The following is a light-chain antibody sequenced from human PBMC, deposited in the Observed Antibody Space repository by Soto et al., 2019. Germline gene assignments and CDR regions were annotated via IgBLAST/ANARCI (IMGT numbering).Light chain of an antibody. CDR1: QSISSN. J-gene: IGKJ2*01. V-gene: IGKV3-15*01. Sequence: EIVMTQSPANLSVSPGERATLSCRASQSISSNLAWYQQKPGQGPRLLIYGASTRATGIPARFSGSGSGTELALTISSLQSEVFAVYYCQQYNKWPPYTFGQGTKLEIK. CDR2: GAS. CDR3: QQYNKWPPYT.